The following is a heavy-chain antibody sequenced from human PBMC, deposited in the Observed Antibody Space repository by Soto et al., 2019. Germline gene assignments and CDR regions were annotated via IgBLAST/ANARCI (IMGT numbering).Heavy chain of an antibody. D-gene: IGHD1-26*01. CDR3: ARRYGGNLDY. CDR1: GGSISSYY. Sequence: PSETLSLTCTVSGGSISSYYWSWIRQPPGKGLEWIGYIYYSGGTNYNPSLKSRVTISVASSKNHFSLKLSSVTAADTAVYYCARRYGGNLDYWGQGTLVTVSS. CDR2: IYYSGGT. V-gene: IGHV4-59*08. J-gene: IGHJ4*02.